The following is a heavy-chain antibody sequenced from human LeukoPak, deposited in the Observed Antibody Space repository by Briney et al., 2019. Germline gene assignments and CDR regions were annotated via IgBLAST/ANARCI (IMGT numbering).Heavy chain of an antibody. Sequence: GASVKVSCKASGYTFTAYYIHWVRQAPGQALEWMGWINPNSGGTNYAQKFQGRVTLTRDTSITTAYMEVSRLRSDDSAVYYCAKARGLYCSSVSCYDCDVWGKGTTVTVSS. V-gene: IGHV1-2*02. D-gene: IGHD2-2*01. CDR1: GYTFTAYY. CDR2: INPNSGGT. CDR3: AKARGLYCSSVSCYDCDV. J-gene: IGHJ6*04.